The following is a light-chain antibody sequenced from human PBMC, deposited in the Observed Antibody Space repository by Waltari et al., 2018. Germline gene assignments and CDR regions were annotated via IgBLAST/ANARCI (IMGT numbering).Light chain of an antibody. Sequence: QSALTQPASVSGSPGQSITITCTGTASDVGGFPHVSWYQQHPGKAPKLIIYEVTKRPSGVSNRFSGSKSGNTASLTISGLQAEDEADYYCYSYAGGRVFGTGTKVTVL. CDR1: ASDVGGFPH. CDR3: YSYAGGRV. J-gene: IGLJ1*01. V-gene: IGLV2-23*02. CDR2: EVT.